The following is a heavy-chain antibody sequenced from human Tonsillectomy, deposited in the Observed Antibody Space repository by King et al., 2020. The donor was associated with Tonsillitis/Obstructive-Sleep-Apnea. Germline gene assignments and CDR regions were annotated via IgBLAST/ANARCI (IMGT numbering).Heavy chain of an antibody. D-gene: IGHD3-3*01. CDR1: GFTFSNYA. CDR3: AKMSSSDSDFWCGNSRYSHDYIDV. J-gene: IGHJ6*03. CDR2: IGTGGSST. V-gene: IGHV3-23*01. Sequence: QLLESGGGVVQPGGSLRLSCAASGFTFSNYAMNWVRQAPGKGLEWVSGIGTGGSSTFYPDSLKGRFTMSRDNSKNTLYLHMNSLTAEDTATYYCAKMSSSDSDFWCGNSRYSHDYIDVWGRGTTVTV.